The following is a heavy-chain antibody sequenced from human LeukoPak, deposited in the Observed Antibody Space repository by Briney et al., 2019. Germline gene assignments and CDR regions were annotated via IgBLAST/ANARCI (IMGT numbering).Heavy chain of an antibody. J-gene: IGHJ5*02. CDR1: GGSISSYY. CDR3: ARESGYTPHRDGP. Sequence: PSETLSLTCTVSGGSISSYYWSWIRQPPGKGLEWIGYIYYSGSTNYSPSLKSRVTISVDTSKNQFSLKLSSVTAADTAVYYCARESGYTPHRDGPWGQGTLVTVSS. CDR2: IYYSGST. V-gene: IGHV4-59*01. D-gene: IGHD5-12*01.